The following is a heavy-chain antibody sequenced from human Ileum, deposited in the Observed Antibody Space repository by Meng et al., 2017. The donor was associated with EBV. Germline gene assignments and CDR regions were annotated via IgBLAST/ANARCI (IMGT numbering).Heavy chain of an antibody. Sequence: GQLQESGPELLKPSQTLSLTCTVSGGSISSGGYSWSWIRQHPGKGLEWIGYIHSSGSTYYNPSLRSRLTISVDTSKNQFSLKLSSVTAADTAVYYCARASYGSGSPLGESWFDPWGQGTLVTVSS. CDR1: GGSISSGGYS. J-gene: IGHJ5*02. CDR2: IHSSGST. V-gene: IGHV4-31*03. D-gene: IGHD3-10*01. CDR3: ARASYGSGSPLGESWFDP.